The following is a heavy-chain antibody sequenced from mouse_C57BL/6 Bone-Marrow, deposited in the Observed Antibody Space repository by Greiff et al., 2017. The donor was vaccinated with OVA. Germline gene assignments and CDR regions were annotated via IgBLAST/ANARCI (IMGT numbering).Heavy chain of an antibody. CDR1: GYAFSSSW. V-gene: IGHV1-82*01. Sequence: VQLQQSGPELVKPGASVKISCKASGYAFSSSWMNWVKQRPGKGLEWIGRIYPGDGDTNYNGKFKGKATLTADKSSSTAYMQLSSLTSEDSAVYFCARDGLLLFAYWGQGTLVTVSA. CDR2: IYPGDGDT. D-gene: IGHD2-1*01. CDR3: ARDGLLLFAY. J-gene: IGHJ3*01.